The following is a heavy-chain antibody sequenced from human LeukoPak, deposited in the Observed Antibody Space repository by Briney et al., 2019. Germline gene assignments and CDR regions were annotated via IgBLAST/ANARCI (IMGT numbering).Heavy chain of an antibody. CDR2: IIPIFGTA. V-gene: IGHV1-69*13. CDR3: ASPSSPIAAAAGKWWYYYGMDV. J-gene: IGHJ6*02. CDR1: GGTFSSYA. D-gene: IGHD6-13*01. Sequence: SVKVSCKASGGTFSSYAISWVRQAPGQGLEWMGGIIPIFGTANYAQKFQGRVTITADESTSTAYMELSSLRSEDTAVYYCASPSSPIAAAAGKWWYYYGMDVWGQGTTVTVSS.